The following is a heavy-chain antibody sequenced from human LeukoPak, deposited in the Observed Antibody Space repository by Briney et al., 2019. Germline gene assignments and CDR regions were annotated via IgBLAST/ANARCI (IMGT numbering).Heavy chain of an antibody. V-gene: IGHV3-7*04. Sequence: GGSLRLSCEASGFSFSNHWMSWVRQAPGKGLEWVANINEDGSEKTYVDSVKGRFTISRDYAKKSVYLQMNSLTAEETAMCYCARGVGWFDPWGQGTVVTVSS. CDR1: GFSFSNHW. CDR2: INEDGSEK. J-gene: IGHJ5*02. D-gene: IGHD2-2*01. CDR3: ARGVGWFDP.